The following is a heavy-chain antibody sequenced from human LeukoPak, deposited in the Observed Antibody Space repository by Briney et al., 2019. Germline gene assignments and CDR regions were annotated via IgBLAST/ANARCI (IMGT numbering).Heavy chain of an antibody. Sequence: SETLSLTCTVSGGSISSSSYYWGWIRQPPGKGLEWIGSIYYSGSTYYNPSLKSRVTISVDTSKNQFSLKLSSVTAADTAVYYCARHFSQVVVVPAAFYYHYMDVWGKGTTVTVSS. CDR1: GGSISSSSYY. V-gene: IGHV4-39*01. D-gene: IGHD2-2*01. CDR2: IYYSGST. J-gene: IGHJ6*03. CDR3: ARHFSQVVVVPAAFYYHYMDV.